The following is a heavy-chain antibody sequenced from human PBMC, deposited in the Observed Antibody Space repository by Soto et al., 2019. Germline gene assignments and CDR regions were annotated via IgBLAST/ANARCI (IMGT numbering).Heavy chain of an antibody. V-gene: IGHV3-23*01. Sequence: EVQLLESGGGLVQPGGSLRLPCVASGFTFVNYAISWVRQAPGKGLEWVSGISGSGVSAYYADSVKGRFTISRDNSKNTVYLQMNSLRVEDTAIYYCAKNSREYSYGAIDYWGQGTLVTVSS. CDR1: GFTFVNYA. CDR2: ISGSGVSA. D-gene: IGHD5-18*01. J-gene: IGHJ4*02. CDR3: AKNSREYSYGAIDY.